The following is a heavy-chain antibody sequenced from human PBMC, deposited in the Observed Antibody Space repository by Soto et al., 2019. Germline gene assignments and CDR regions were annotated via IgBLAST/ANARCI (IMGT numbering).Heavy chain of an antibody. CDR1: GGTFSSYA. D-gene: IGHD2-2*01. Sequence: QVQLVQSGAEVKKPGSSVKVSCKASGGTFSSYAISWVRQAPGQGLEWMGGIIPIFGTANYAQKFQGRVTINADESTSTAYMELSSRRSEDTAVYYCARLLKDCSSTSCYYFDYWGQGTLVTVSS. CDR2: IIPIFGTA. CDR3: ARLLKDCSSTSCYYFDY. V-gene: IGHV1-69*01. J-gene: IGHJ4*02.